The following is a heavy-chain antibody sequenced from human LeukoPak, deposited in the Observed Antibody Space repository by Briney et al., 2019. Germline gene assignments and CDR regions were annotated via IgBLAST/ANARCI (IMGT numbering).Heavy chain of an antibody. V-gene: IGHV4-38-2*02. Sequence: SETLSLTCIVSGGSISSGYYWGWIRQPPGKGLEWIGSIYHSGSTYYNPSLKSRVTISVDTSKNQFSLKLSSVTAADTAVYYCARVVTIFGVVISDDAFDIWGQGTMVTVSS. CDR3: ARVVTIFGVVISDDAFDI. J-gene: IGHJ3*02. CDR1: GGSISSGYY. D-gene: IGHD3-3*01. CDR2: IYHSGST.